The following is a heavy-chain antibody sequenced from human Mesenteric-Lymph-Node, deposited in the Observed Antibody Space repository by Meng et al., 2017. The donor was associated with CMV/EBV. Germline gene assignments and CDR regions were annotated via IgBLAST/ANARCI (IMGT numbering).Heavy chain of an antibody. Sequence: GESLKISCAASGFTFSSYEMNWVRQAPGKGLEWVSYISSSGSTIYYADSVKGRFTISRDNAKNSLYLQMNSLRAEDTAVYYCALGSTSCYRADCYGMDVWGQGTTVTVSS. J-gene: IGHJ6*02. D-gene: IGHD2-2*02. V-gene: IGHV3-48*03. CDR2: ISSSGSTI. CDR3: ALGSTSCYRADCYGMDV. CDR1: GFTFSSYE.